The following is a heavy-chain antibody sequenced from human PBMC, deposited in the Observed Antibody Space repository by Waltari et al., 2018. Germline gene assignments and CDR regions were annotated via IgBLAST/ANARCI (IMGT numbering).Heavy chain of an antibody. CDR3: ARGRAVAGTIFDY. V-gene: IGHV3-30-3*01. CDR1: GFTFSSYP. J-gene: IGHJ4*02. CDR2: ISYDGSNK. D-gene: IGHD6-19*01. Sequence: QVQLVESGGGVVQPGGSLRLSCAASGFTFSSYPLHWVRQAPGMGLDWLAVISYDGSNKYYADSLKGRFTISRDNSKNTLYLQMNSLRAEDTAVYYCARGRAVAGTIFDYWGQGTLVTVSS.